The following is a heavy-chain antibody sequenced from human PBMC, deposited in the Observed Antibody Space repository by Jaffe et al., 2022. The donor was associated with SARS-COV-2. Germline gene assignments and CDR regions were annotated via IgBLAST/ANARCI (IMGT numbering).Heavy chain of an antibody. V-gene: IGHV3-15*05. D-gene: IGHD2-2*01. CDR3: TTDYCRSGQCYSAGGVDYHHYYMDV. Sequence: EVQLVESGGGLVKPGGSLRLSCVASGFTFTNTWMSWVRQAPGKGLEWVGRIKTNVDGGTTELGTPVKGRFIISRDDSENTLYLQMNSLKTEDAGLYYCTTDYCRSGQCYSAGGVDYHHYYMDVWGKGTTVTVSS. CDR1: GFTFTNTW. J-gene: IGHJ6*03. CDR2: IKTNVDGGTT.